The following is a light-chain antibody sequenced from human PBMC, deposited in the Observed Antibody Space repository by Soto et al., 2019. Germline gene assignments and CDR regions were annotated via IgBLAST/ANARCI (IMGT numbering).Light chain of an antibody. CDR2: GNN. J-gene: IGLJ7*01. V-gene: IGLV1-40*01. CDR3: QSYDSSLSGSV. Sequence: QSVLTQPPSVSGAPGQRVTISCTGSSSNIGAGYDVHWYQQLPGTAPKLLINGNNNRPSWVPDRFSGSKSGTSASLAITGLQAEDEADYYCQSYDSSLSGSVFGGGTQLTVL. CDR1: SSNIGAGYD.